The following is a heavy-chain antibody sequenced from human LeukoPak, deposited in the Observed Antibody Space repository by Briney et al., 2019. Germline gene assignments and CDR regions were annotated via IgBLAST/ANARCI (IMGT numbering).Heavy chain of an antibody. CDR2: IYYSGST. D-gene: IGHD3-22*01. V-gene: IGHV4-59*01. J-gene: IGHJ4*02. Sequence: SETLSLTCTVSGGSISNYYWSWIRQPPGKGLEWIGYIYYSGSTNYNPSLKSRVTISVDTSKNQFSLKLSSVTAADTAVYYCARGSPPRRNYDSRGYYSYYFDYWGQGTLVTVSS. CDR1: GGSISNYY. CDR3: ARGSPPRRNYDSRGYYSYYFDY.